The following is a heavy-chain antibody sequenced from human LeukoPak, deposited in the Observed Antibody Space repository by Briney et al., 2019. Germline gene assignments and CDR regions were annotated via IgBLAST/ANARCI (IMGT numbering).Heavy chain of an antibody. D-gene: IGHD3-9*01. CDR1: GFTFSNAW. CDR2: IKSKTDGGTT. V-gene: IGHV3-15*01. J-gene: IGHJ6*04. CDR3: AKGEAIADILTGYSDYYYGMDV. Sequence: NAGGSLRLSCAASGFTFSNAWMSWVRQAPGKGLEWVGRIKSKTDGGTTDYTAPVKGRFTISRDNSKNTLYLQMNSLRAEDTAVYYCAKGEAIADILTGYSDYYYGMDVWGKGTTVTVSS.